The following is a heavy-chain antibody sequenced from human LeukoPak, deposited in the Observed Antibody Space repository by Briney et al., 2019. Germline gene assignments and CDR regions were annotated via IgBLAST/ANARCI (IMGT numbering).Heavy chain of an antibody. D-gene: IGHD3-3*01. V-gene: IGHV4-61*02. J-gene: IGHJ6*03. CDR1: GGSISGSNYY. CDR3: ARVSGYVTSLQNYYYYYMDV. CDR2: IYTSGST. Sequence: SETLSLTCTVSGGSISGSNYYWSWIRQPAGKGLEWIGRIYTSGSTNYNPSLKSRVTISVDTSKNQFSLKLSSVTAADTAVYYCARVSGYVTSLQNYYYYYMDVWGKGTTVTVSS.